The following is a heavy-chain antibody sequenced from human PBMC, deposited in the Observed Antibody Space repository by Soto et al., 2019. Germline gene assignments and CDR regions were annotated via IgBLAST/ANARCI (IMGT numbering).Heavy chain of an antibody. CDR1: GYTFTSYG. V-gene: IGHV1-18*01. Sequence: ASSEVSCKASGYTFTSYGISWVRQAPGQGLEWMGWISAYNGNTNYAQKIQGRVTMTTDTSTSTAYMELRSLRSDDTAVYYCARAVDYYDSSGYYTHEYFQHWGQGTMVTVSS. CDR3: ARAVDYYDSSGYYTHEYFQH. J-gene: IGHJ1*01. D-gene: IGHD3-22*01. CDR2: ISAYNGNT.